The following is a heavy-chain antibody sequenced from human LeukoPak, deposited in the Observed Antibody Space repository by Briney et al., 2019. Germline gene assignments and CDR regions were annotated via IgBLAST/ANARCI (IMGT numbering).Heavy chain of an antibody. CDR3: ARVLSSGGEDWGRFDY. Sequence: SQTLSLTCTVSGDSISRGGYYWSWTRQHPGKGLEWIGYIYFSGRTFYSPSLKSRVTISVDTSKNQFSLKLSSVTAADTAVYYSARVLSSGGEDWGRFDYWGQGTLVTVSS. V-gene: IGHV4-31*03. CDR2: IYFSGRT. D-gene: IGHD3-16*01. CDR1: GDSISRGGYY. J-gene: IGHJ4*02.